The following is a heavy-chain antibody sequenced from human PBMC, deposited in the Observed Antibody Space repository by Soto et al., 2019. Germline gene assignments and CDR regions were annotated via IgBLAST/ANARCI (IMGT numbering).Heavy chain of an antibody. Sequence: ASVKVSCKASGYTFTSYDINWVRQATGQGLEWMGWMNPNSGNTGYAQKLQGRVTMTRNTSMSTAYMELRSLRSDDTAVYYCARAIVATKDAFDIWGQGTMVTVSS. J-gene: IGHJ3*02. CDR1: GYTFTSYD. D-gene: IGHD5-12*01. CDR2: MNPNSGNT. CDR3: ARAIVATKDAFDI. V-gene: IGHV1-8*01.